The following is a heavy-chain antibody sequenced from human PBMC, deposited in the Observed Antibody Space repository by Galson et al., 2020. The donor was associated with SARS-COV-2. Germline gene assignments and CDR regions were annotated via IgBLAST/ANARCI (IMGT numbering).Heavy chain of an antibody. J-gene: IGHJ4*02. Sequence: GESLKISCAASGFTFSSYAMHWVRQAPGKGLEWVAVISYDGSNKYYADSVKGRFTISRDNSKNTLYLQMNSLRAEDTAVYYCAREIYGDYFDYWGQRTLVTVSS. V-gene: IGHV3-30*04. CDR3: AREIYGDYFDY. D-gene: IGHD4-17*01. CDR1: GFTFSSYA. CDR2: ISYDGSNK.